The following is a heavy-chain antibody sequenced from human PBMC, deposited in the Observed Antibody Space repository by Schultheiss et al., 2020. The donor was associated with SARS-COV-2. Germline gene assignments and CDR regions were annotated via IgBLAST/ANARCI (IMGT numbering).Heavy chain of an antibody. D-gene: IGHD3-10*01. CDR2: IYYSGST. Sequence: SETLSLTCTVSGGSISSYYWGWIRQPPGKGLEWIGYIYYSGSTNYNPSLKSRVTISVDTSKNQFSLKLSSVTAADTAVYYCAREGVTLLWFGELFSRYGMDVWGQGTTVTVSS. J-gene: IGHJ6*02. CDR1: GGSISSYY. V-gene: IGHV4-59*01. CDR3: AREGVTLLWFGELFSRYGMDV.